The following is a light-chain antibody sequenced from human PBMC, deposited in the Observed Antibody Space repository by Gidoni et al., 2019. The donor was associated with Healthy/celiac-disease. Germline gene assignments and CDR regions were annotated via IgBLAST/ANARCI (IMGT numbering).Light chain of an antibody. CDR2: EDN. J-gene: IGLJ2*01. CDR3: QSYDSSNVV. Sequence: NFMLTQPHSVSESPGKTVTISFTRSSGSIASNYVQWYQPRPGSSPTTVIYEDNQRPSGVPDRFSGSIDSSSNSASLTISGLKTEDEADYYCQSYDSSNVVFGGGTKLTVL. CDR1: SGSIASNY. V-gene: IGLV6-57*01.